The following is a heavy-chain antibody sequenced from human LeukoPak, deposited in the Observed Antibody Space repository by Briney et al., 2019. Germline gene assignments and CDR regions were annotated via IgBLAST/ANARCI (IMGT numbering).Heavy chain of an antibody. Sequence: SETLSLTCTVSGASVSGDPYYWGWIRQPPGKGPEWIGNIYYSGSTYYNASLQSRVTISIETSKNQFSLRLNSVTAADTAMYYCAKSGGYGLIDYWGQGTLVTVSS. D-gene: IGHD1-26*01. J-gene: IGHJ4*02. CDR2: IYYSGST. CDR3: AKSGGYGLIDY. V-gene: IGHV4-39*01. CDR1: GASVSGDPYY.